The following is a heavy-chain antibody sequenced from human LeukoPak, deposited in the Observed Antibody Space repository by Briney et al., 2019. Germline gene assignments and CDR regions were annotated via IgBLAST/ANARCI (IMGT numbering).Heavy chain of an antibody. CDR2: ISAYNGNK. J-gene: IGHJ3*02. CDR3: ARDRWSSSSSERALDI. D-gene: IGHD6-6*01. CDR1: GYTFTNYG. V-gene: IGHV1-18*01. Sequence: ASVKVSCKASGYTFTNYGISWVRQAPGQGLDWMGWISAYNGNKVYAQELQGRVTMTTDTSTSTAYMELRSLRSDDTAVYYCARDRWSSSSSERALDIWGQGTMVTVSS.